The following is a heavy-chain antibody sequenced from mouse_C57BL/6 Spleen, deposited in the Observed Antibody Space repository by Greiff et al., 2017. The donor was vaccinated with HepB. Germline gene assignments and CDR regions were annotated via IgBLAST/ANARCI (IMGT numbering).Heavy chain of an antibody. CDR2: INYDGSST. J-gene: IGHJ1*03. V-gene: IGHV5-16*01. Sequence: EVMLVESEGGLVQPGSSMKLSCTASGFTFSDYYMAWVRQVPEKGLEWVANINYDGSSTYYLDSLKSRFIISRDNAKNILYLQMSSLKSEDTATYYCARDLGYDYDWYFDVWGTGTTVTVSS. D-gene: IGHD2-4*01. CDR1: GFTFSDYY. CDR3: ARDLGYDYDWYFDV.